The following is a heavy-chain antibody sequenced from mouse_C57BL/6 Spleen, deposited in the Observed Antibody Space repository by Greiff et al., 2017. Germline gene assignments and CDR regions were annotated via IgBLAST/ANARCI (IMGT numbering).Heavy chain of an antibody. CDR1: GYTFTSYW. D-gene: IGHD1-1*01. CDR2: IDPSDSYT. V-gene: IGHV1-69*01. Sequence: QVQLQQPGAELVMPGASVKLSCKASGYTFTSYWMHWVKQRPGQGLEWIGEIDPSDSYTNYNQKFKGKSTLTVDKSSSTAYMQLSSLTSEDSAVYYCARSDYGSSYGAYWGQGTLVTVSA. CDR3: ARSDYGSSYGAY. J-gene: IGHJ3*01.